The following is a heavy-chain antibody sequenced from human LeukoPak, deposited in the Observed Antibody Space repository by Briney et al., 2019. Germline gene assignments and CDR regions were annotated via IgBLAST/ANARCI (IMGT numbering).Heavy chain of an antibody. V-gene: IGHV3-21*01. CDR1: GFTFSSYS. CDR2: ISSSSSYI. Sequence: GGSLRLSCAASGFTFSSYSMNWVRQAPGKGLEWFSSISSSSSYIYYADSVKGRFTISRDNAKNSLYLQMNSLRAEDTAVYYCARDGCSSTSCYRYFDYWGQGTLVTVSS. J-gene: IGHJ4*02. D-gene: IGHD2-2*02. CDR3: ARDGCSSTSCYRYFDY.